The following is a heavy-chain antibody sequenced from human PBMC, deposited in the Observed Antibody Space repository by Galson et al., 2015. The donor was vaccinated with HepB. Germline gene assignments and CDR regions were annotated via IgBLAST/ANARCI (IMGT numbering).Heavy chain of an antibody. CDR1: GYTFTSYY. D-gene: IGHD1-26*01. CDR2: ISAYNGNT. Sequence: SVKVSCKASGYTFTSYYMHWVRQAPGQGLEWMGWISAYNGNTNYAQKLQGRVTMTTDTSTSTAYMELRSLRSDDTAVYYCARDRGEWELIPSRYVFDIWGQGTMVTVSS. J-gene: IGHJ3*02. CDR3: ARDRGEWELIPSRYVFDI. V-gene: IGHV1-18*04.